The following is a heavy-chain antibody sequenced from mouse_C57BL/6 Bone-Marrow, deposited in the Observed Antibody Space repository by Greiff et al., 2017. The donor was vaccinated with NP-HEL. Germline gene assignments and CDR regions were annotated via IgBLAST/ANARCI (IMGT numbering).Heavy chain of an antibody. CDR1: GYTFTSYW. J-gene: IGHJ4*01. D-gene: IGHD1-1*01. Sequence: QVQLQQPGAELVKPGASVKMSCKASGYTFTSYWITWVKQRPGQGLEWIGDIYPGSGSTNYNEKFKSKATLTVDPSSSTAYMQLSSLTSEDSAVYYCARAATTVVAPYAMDYWGQGTSVTVSS. V-gene: IGHV1-55*01. CDR3: ARAATTVVAPYAMDY. CDR2: IYPGSGST.